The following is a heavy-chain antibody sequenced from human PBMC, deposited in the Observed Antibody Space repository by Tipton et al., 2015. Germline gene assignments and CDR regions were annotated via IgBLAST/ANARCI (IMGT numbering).Heavy chain of an antibody. J-gene: IGHJ6*02. CDR1: GGSISSHY. CDR2: ISYTETS. V-gene: IGHV4-59*11. D-gene: IGHD5-24*01. Sequence: LRLSCTVSGGSISSHYWSWIRQSPGKGLEWIGYISYTETSHYNPSLKSRVTISVDTSKNQFSLKLSSVTAADTAVYYCARDLEHGMDVWGQGTTVTVSS. CDR3: ARDLEHGMDV.